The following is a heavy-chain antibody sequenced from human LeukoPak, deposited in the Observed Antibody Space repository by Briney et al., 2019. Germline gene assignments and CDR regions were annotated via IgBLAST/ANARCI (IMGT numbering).Heavy chain of an antibody. CDR1: GFSFSSYS. CDR2: ISGSGSYI. CDR3: AKYSSTTNFYYGMDV. J-gene: IGHJ6*02. D-gene: IGHD6-13*01. V-gene: IGHV3-21*01. Sequence: GGSLRLSCAASGFSFSSYSMNWVRQAPGKGLEWVSSISGSGSYIYYADSVKGRFTISRDSGKNSLYLQMNSLRAEDTAVYYCAKYSSTTNFYYGMDVWGQGTTVTVSS.